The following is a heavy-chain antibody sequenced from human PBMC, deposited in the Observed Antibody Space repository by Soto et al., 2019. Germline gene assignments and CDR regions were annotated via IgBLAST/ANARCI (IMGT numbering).Heavy chain of an antibody. CDR1: GFSLSTSGVG. J-gene: IGHJ6*02. CDR3: AYLPCSGGSCYWSSYSGMDV. V-gene: IGHV2-5*02. D-gene: IGHD2-15*01. CDR2: NYWDDDK. Sequence: QITLKESGPTLVKPTQTLTLTCTFSGFSLSTSGVGVAWIRQPPGRALEWLALNYWDDDKRYRPPLETRLTITKHTSNKQVVLTMTNMDSVDTATYYCAYLPCSGGSCYWSSYSGMDVWGQGTTVTVSS.